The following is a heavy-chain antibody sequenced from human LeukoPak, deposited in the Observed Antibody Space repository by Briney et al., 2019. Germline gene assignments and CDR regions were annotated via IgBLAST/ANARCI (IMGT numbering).Heavy chain of an antibody. CDR1: GYTFTSYY. V-gene: IGHV1-46*01. J-gene: IGHJ4*02. CDR2: INPSGGST. Sequence: GASVKVSCKASGYTFTSYYMHWVRQAPGQGLEWMGIINPSGGSTSYAQKFQSRVTMTRDTSTSTVYMELSSLRSEDTAVYYCARGNDYGDYVGGYYFDYWGQGTLVTVSS. D-gene: IGHD4-17*01. CDR3: ARGNDYGDYVGGYYFDY.